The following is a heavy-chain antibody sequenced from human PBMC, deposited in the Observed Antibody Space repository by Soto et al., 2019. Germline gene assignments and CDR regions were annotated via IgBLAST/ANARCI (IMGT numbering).Heavy chain of an antibody. CDR1: GGSISSGGYY. D-gene: IGHD2-2*01. CDR3: ARVLGCSSTSCQNWFDP. Sequence: SETLSLTCTVSGGSISSGGYYWSWIRQHPGKGLEWIGYIYYSGSTYYNPSLKGRVTISVDTSKNQFSLKLSSVTAADTAVYYCARVLGCSSTSCQNWFDPWGQGTLVTV. J-gene: IGHJ5*02. V-gene: IGHV4-31*03. CDR2: IYYSGST.